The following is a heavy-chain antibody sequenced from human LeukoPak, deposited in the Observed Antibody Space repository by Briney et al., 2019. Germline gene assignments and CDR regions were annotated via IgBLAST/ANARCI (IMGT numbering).Heavy chain of an antibody. D-gene: IGHD3-22*01. CDR3: ARGHYDSTDY. J-gene: IGHJ4*02. CDR1: GFTFSSYA. V-gene: IGHV3-33*08. CDR2: IWYDGSNK. Sequence: GGSLRLSCAASGFTFSSYAMSWVRQAPGKGLEWVAVIWYDGSNKYYADSVKGRFTISRDNSKNTLYLQMNSLRSEDTAVYYCARGHYDSTDYWGQGTLVTVSS.